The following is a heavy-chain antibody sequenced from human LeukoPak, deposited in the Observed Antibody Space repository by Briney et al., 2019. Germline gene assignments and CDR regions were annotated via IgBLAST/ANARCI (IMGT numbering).Heavy chain of an antibody. CDR2: MYYSGST. D-gene: IGHD3-3*01. Sequence: KPSETLSLTCTVSGGSISSYYWSWIRQPPGKGLEWIGYMYYSGSTNYNPSLKSRVTISVDTSKNQFSLKLSSVTAADTAVYYCASSHPLGSNNDYYTPFDYWGQGTLVTVSS. J-gene: IGHJ4*02. CDR3: ASSHPLGSNNDYYTPFDY. CDR1: GGSISSYY. V-gene: IGHV4-59*01.